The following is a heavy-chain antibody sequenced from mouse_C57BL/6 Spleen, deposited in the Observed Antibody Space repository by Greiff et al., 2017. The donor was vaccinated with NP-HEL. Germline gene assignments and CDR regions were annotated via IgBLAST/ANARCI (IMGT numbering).Heavy chain of an antibody. J-gene: IGHJ1*03. CDR2: IYPRDGNT. Sequence: VQLQESGPELVKPGASVKLSCKASGYTFTSYDINWVKQRPGQGLEWIGWIYPRDGNTKYNEKFKGKATLTVDTSSSTAYMELHSLTSEDSAVYFCARLTVNWYFDVWGTGTTVTVSS. D-gene: IGHD1-1*01. V-gene: IGHV1-85*01. CDR1: GYTFTSYD. CDR3: ARLTVNWYFDV.